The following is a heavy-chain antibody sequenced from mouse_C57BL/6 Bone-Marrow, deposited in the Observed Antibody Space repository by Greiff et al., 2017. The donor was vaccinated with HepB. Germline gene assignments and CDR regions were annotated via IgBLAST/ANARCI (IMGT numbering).Heavy chain of an antibody. CDR3: TTWILRYPYYFAY. Sequence: VQLKESGAELVRPGASVKLSCTASGFNIKDYYMHWVKQRPEQGLEWIGRIDPEDGDTEYDPKFQGKATMTADTSSNTAYLQLSSLTSEDAAVYYCTTWILRYPYYFAYWGQGTTLTVSS. CDR2: IDPEDGDT. CDR1: GFNIKDYY. J-gene: IGHJ2*01. D-gene: IGHD1-1*01. V-gene: IGHV14-1*01.